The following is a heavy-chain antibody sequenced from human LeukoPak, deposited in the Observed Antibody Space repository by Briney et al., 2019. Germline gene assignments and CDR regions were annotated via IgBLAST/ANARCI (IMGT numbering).Heavy chain of an antibody. Sequence: ASVKVSCKVSGYTLTELSMHWVRQAPGKGLEWMGGFDPGDGETIYAQKFQGRVTMTEDTSTDTAYMELSSLRSEDTAVYYCAVGSSSWYYFDYWGQGTLVTVSS. V-gene: IGHV1-24*01. CDR1: GYTLTELS. D-gene: IGHD6-13*01. J-gene: IGHJ4*02. CDR2: FDPGDGET. CDR3: AVGSSSWYYFDY.